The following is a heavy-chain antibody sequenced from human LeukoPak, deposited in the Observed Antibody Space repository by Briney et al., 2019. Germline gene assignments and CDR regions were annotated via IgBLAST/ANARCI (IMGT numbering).Heavy chain of an antibody. J-gene: IGHJ6*03. Sequence: SETLSLTCTVSGGSISSYYWSWIRQPAGKGLEWIGRIYTSGSTNYNPSLKSRVTMSVDTPKNQFSLKLSSVTAADTAAYYCARGGSSSAYYYYYMDVWGKGTTVTVSS. CDR2: IYTSGST. V-gene: IGHV4-4*07. CDR3: ARGGSSSAYYYYYMDV. D-gene: IGHD6-6*01. CDR1: GGSISSYY.